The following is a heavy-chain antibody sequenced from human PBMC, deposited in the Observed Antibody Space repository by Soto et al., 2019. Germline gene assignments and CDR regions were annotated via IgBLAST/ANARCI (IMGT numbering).Heavy chain of an antibody. J-gene: IGHJ4*02. CDR3: ARYGGHSLDY. D-gene: IGHD2-21*02. V-gene: IGHV3-33*01. Sequence: QVQLVESGGGVVQPGRSLRLSGAASGFPFSGNGMHWVGKAPGKGLEWMAVIWYDGSNKYYGDSVKGRFTISRDNSKNMLYLQMNSLRAEDTAVYYCARYGGHSLDYWGQGALVTVSS. CDR1: GFPFSGNG. CDR2: IWYDGSNK.